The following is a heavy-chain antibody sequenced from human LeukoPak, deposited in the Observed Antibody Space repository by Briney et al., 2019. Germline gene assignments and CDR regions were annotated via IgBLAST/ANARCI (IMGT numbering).Heavy chain of an antibody. CDR1: GFTFSSYS. CDR3: ARDHGNNFDY. V-gene: IGHV3-21*01. CDR2: ISSSSSYI. Sequence: TGGSLRLSCAASGFTFSSYSMNWVRQAPGKGLEWVSSISSSSSYIYYADSVKGRFTISRDNAKNSLYLQMNSLRAEDTAVYYCARDHGNNFDYWGQGTLVTVSS. J-gene: IGHJ4*02.